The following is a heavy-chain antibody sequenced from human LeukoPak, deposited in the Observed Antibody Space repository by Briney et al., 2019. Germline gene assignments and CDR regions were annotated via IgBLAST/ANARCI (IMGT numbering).Heavy chain of an antibody. Sequence: GGSLRHSCAASGFTFSSYSMNWVRQAPGKGLEWVSSISSSSSYIYYAGSVKGRFTISRDNAKNSLYLQMNSLRAEDTAVYYCASLADYGGNRGWGQGTLVTVSS. CDR1: GFTFSSYS. D-gene: IGHD4-23*01. J-gene: IGHJ4*02. CDR2: ISSSSSYI. CDR3: ASLADYGGNRG. V-gene: IGHV3-21*01.